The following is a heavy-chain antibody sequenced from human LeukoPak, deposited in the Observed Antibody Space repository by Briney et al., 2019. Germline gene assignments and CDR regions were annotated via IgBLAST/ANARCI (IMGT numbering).Heavy chain of an antibody. Sequence: SETLSLTCAVYGGSFSGYYWSWIRQPPGKGLEWIGEINHSGSTNYNPSLKSRVTISVDTSKNQFSLKLSSVTAADTAVYYCATGPDCTNGVCYFFFGYWGQGTLVIVSS. V-gene: IGHV4-34*01. CDR1: GGSFSGYY. J-gene: IGHJ4*02. CDR3: ATGPDCTNGVCYFFFGY. CDR2: INHSGST. D-gene: IGHD2-8*01.